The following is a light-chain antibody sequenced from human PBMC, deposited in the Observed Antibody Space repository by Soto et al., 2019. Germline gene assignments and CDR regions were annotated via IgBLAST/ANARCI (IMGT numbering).Light chain of an antibody. CDR1: QSISIY. J-gene: IGKJ4*01. V-gene: IGKV1-9*01. CDR3: QQLRMHPST. CDR2: AAS. Sequence: DIQMTQSPSSLSASVGDTVAITCRAGQSISIYLAWYQQKPGKAPKLLIYAASTLQSGVPSRFSGSGSRTDFTLTITSLQPEDFATYYCQQLRMHPSTFGEGTKVDIK.